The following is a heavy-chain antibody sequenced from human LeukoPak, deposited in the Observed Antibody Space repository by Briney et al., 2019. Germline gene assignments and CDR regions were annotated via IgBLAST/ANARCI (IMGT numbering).Heavy chain of an antibody. Sequence: SSETLSLTCTVSGGSISSSSYYWGWIRQPPGKGLEWIGSIYHSGSTYYNPSLKSRVTISVDTSKNQFSLKLSSVTAADTAVYYCARVQSRLSWFDPWGQGTLVTVSS. J-gene: IGHJ5*02. CDR2: IYHSGST. CDR3: ARVQSRLSWFDP. V-gene: IGHV4-39*07. CDR1: GGSISSSSYY.